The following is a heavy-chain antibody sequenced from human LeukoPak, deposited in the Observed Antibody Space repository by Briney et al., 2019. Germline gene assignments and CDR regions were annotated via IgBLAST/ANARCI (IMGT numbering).Heavy chain of an antibody. D-gene: IGHD3-22*01. CDR1: GGSISSNNW. J-gene: IGHJ4*02. CDR2: IYHSGST. Sequence: SETLSLTCVVSGGSISSNNWWSWVRQPPGKGLEWIGEIYHSGSTNYKPSLKSRVTISLDTSKNQFSLKLSSVTAADTAVYYCARSTWLLDKWGQGTLVTVSS. CDR3: ARSTWLLDK. V-gene: IGHV4-4*02.